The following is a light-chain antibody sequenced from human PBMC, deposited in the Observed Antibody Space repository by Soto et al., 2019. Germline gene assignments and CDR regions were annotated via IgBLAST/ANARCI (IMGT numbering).Light chain of an antibody. CDR1: QSVSRY. Sequence: EIVLTQSPATLSLSPGERATLSCRASQSVSRYLAWYQQKPGQAPRLLIYDASNRATGIPDRFSGSGSGTDFTLTISSLEPDDFAVYFCQQRATWPPGFTFGPGTKVDFK. V-gene: IGKV3-11*01. CDR2: DAS. CDR3: QQRATWPPGFT. J-gene: IGKJ3*01.